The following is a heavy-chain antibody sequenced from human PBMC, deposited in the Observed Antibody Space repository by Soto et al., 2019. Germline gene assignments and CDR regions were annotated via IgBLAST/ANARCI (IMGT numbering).Heavy chain of an antibody. J-gene: IGHJ6*02. Sequence: GESLKISCKGSGYTFTNYWIGWVRQMPGKGLEWMGIIYPGDSDTKYNPSFQGQVTISADKSITTTYLQWSSLKASDTAIYYCAASIFYFGMDVWGQGTTVTVSS. CDR3: AASIFYFGMDV. CDR1: GYTFTNYW. V-gene: IGHV5-51*01. D-gene: IGHD3-3*01. CDR2: IYPGDSDT.